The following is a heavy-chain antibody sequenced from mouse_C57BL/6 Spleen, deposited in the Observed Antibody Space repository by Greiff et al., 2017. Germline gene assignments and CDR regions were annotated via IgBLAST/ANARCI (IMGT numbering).Heavy chain of an antibody. D-gene: IGHD2-2*01. CDR3: SIYYGSSWFAY. V-gene: IGHV1-80*01. Sequence: QVQLQQSGAELVKPGASVKISCKASGYAFSSYWMNWVKQRPGTGLEWIGQSYPGDGDPNYDGKFKGKATLTADKSSSTAYMQLSSLTSEDSAVYFCSIYYGSSWFAYWGQGTLVTVSA. CDR1: GYAFSSYW. J-gene: IGHJ3*01. CDR2: SYPGDGDP.